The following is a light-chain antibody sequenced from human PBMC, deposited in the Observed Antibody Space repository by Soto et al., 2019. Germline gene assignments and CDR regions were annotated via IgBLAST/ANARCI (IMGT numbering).Light chain of an antibody. V-gene: IGKV1-39*01. J-gene: IGKJ5*01. CDR2: LAS. CDR1: QSISNY. Sequence: DIQMTQSPSSLSASVGDRFTITCRASQSISNYLNWYQQRPGKAPKLLIYLASSLSSGVPSKFSGSGSGTDFTLTISVLQPEDFAIYYCQQSYSSPITFGQGTRLEIK. CDR3: QQSYSSPIT.